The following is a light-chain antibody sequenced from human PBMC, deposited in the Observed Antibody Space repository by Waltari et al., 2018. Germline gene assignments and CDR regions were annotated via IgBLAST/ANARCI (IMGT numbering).Light chain of an antibody. CDR3: QQRSNWPPGS. Sequence: EIVLTQSPATLSSSPGERATLSCRASQSVSSYLAWYQQKPGQAPRLLIYDASNRATGIPARFSGSGSGTDFTLTISSLEPEDFAVYYCQQRSNWPPGSFGGGTKVEIK. J-gene: IGKJ4*01. V-gene: IGKV3-11*01. CDR2: DAS. CDR1: QSVSSY.